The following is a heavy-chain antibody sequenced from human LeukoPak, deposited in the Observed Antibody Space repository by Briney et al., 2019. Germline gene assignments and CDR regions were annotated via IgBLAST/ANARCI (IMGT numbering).Heavy chain of an antibody. J-gene: IGHJ3*02. CDR2: ISAYNGNT. CDR3: ARGKGHVLRYFDWFHNDAFDI. D-gene: IGHD3-9*01. V-gene: IGHV1-18*01. CDR1: GYTFTSYG. Sequence: GASVKVSCKASGYTFTSYGISWVRQAPGQGLEWMGWISAYNGNTNYAQKLQGRVTMTTDTSTSTAYMELRSLRSDDTAVYYCARGKGHVLRYFDWFHNDAFDIWGQGTMVTVSS.